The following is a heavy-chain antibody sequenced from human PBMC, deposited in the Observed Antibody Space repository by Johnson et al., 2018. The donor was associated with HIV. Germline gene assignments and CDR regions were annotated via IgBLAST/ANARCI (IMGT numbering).Heavy chain of an antibody. CDR2: IRYDGSNK. CDR1: AFTFSSYG. V-gene: IGHV3-30*02. D-gene: IGHD6-6*01. CDR3: ARDPLTAARWGPMNGGAFDI. J-gene: IGHJ3*02. Sequence: QVQLVESGGGVVQPGGSLRLSCAASAFTFSSYGMHWVRQAPGKGLEWVAFIRYDGSNKYYADSVTGRFTISKANSKNTLYLQMKRRRAEDTAVYYCARDPLTAARWGPMNGGAFDIWGQGTMVTVSS.